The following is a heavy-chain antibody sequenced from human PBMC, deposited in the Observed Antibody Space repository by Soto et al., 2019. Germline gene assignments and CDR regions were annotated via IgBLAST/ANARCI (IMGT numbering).Heavy chain of an antibody. V-gene: IGHV4-39*02. CDR2: ISYNVRT. J-gene: IGHJ5*02. CDR3: AIAIHYADPAQELFGP. Sequence: QVRLQESGPGLVKPSETLSLNCTVSGDSISSSSYFWAWIRRSPGKGLEWIATISYNVRTYYNPSLKSRVTTSVDTSKSQFSLKSTSVTAADTAIYYCAIAIHYADPAQELFGPWGQGTLVSVSS. CDR1: GDSISSSSYF. D-gene: IGHD3-10*01.